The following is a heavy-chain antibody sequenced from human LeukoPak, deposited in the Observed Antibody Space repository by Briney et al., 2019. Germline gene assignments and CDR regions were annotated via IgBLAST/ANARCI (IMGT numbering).Heavy chain of an antibody. CDR2: ICYTGGT. J-gene: IGHJ4*02. CDR3: ARVRDGPRGTHFDF. Sequence: SETLSLTCTVSGDSTNAYYWGWIRQSPGKGLQYIGYICYTGGTHYSPSLHSRVTMSIDTSKNQFSLKLHSVTAADTAMYYCARVRDGPRGTHFDFWGQGTLVTVSS. D-gene: IGHD3-10*01. V-gene: IGHV4-59*01. CDR1: GDSTNAYY.